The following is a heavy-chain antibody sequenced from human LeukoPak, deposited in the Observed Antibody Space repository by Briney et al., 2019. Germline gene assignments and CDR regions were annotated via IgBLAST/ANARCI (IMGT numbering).Heavy chain of an antibody. CDR1: GFTFSTYA. Sequence: GGSLRLSCTASGFTFSTYATHWVRQAPGKGLEYVSGISGNGRNTFYGSSVKGRFTVSRDNSKDTLYLQMGSLRAEDMAVYYCTRDIGRLRGDAFDFWGQGTMVTVSS. J-gene: IGHJ3*01. CDR2: ISGNGRNT. V-gene: IGHV3-64*01. CDR3: TRDIGRLRGDAFDF. D-gene: IGHD2-15*01.